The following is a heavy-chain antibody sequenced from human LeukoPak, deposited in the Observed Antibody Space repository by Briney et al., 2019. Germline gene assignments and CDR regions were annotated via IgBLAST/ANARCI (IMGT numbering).Heavy chain of an antibody. CDR3: ARDLGSSGYYLDY. CDR2: IYHSGST. CDR1: GYSISSGYY. Sequence: SETLSLTCTVSGYSISSGYYWGWIRQPPGKGLEWIGSIYHSGSTYYNPSLKSRVTISVDTSKNQFSLKLSSVTAADTAVYYCARDLGSSGYYLDYWGQGTLVTVSS. V-gene: IGHV4-38-2*02. J-gene: IGHJ4*02. D-gene: IGHD3-22*01.